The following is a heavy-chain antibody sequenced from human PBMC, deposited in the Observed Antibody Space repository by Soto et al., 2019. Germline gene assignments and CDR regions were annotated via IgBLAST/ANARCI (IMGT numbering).Heavy chain of an antibody. Sequence: PGGYLILSCESSRFTFSTYVMHWVGQAPGNGLDLVAAMSHDGSHKYYGGSVKGRFTISRDNSKNTLYLEMDSLRPEDTAVYFCAKEGRDSSTSCCRCYGLDVWGQGTPVTVSS. CDR1: RFTFSTYV. CDR2: MSHDGSHK. J-gene: IGHJ6*02. V-gene: IGHV3-30*18. CDR3: AKEGRDSSTSCCRCYGLDV. D-gene: IGHD2-2*01.